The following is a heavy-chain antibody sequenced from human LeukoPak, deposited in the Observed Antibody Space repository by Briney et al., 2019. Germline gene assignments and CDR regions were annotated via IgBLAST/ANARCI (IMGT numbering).Heavy chain of an antibody. CDR3: ASRAKYDSSGYYSPLNY. V-gene: IGHV4-34*01. J-gene: IGHJ4*02. CDR2: INHSGST. CDR1: GGSFSGYY. Sequence: SETLSLTCAVYGGSFSGYYWSWIRQPPGKGLEWIGEINHSGSTNYNPSLKSRVTISVDTSKNQFSLKLSSVTAADTAVYYCASRAKYDSSGYYSPLNYWGQGTLVTVYS. D-gene: IGHD3-22*01.